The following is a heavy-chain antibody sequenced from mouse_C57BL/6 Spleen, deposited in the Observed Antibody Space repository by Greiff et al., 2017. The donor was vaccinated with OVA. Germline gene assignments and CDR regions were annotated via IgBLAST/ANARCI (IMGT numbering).Heavy chain of an antibody. CDR1: GYAFSSSW. Sequence: VQLQQSGPELVKPGASVKISCKASGYAFSSSWMNWVKQRPGKGLEWIGRIYPGDGDTNYNGKFKGKATLTADKSSSTAYMQLSSLTSEDSAVYFCARVPSKGYFDYWGQGTTLTVSS. J-gene: IGHJ2*01. CDR3: ARVPSKGYFDY. V-gene: IGHV1-82*01. CDR2: IYPGDGDT.